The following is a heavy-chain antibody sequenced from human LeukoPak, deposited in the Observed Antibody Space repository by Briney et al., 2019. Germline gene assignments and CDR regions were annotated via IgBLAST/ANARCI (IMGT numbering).Heavy chain of an antibody. CDR3: ARSVGWFRFDY. V-gene: IGHV3-53*01. J-gene: IGHJ4*02. Sequence: GGSLRLSCAASGFTVSSIHMVWVRQAPGKGLEWVSVTYTGGNSYYADSVKGRFIISRDISKNTLYLQMNSLRAEDTAVYYCARSVGWFRFDYWGQGTLVTVSS. CDR1: GFTVSSIH. D-gene: IGHD2-15*01. CDR2: TYTGGNS.